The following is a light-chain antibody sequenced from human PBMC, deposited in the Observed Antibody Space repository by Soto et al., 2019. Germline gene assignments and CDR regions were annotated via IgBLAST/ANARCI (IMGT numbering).Light chain of an antibody. CDR1: QSVSSY. CDR2: DAS. V-gene: IGKV3-11*01. J-gene: IGKJ2*01. CDR3: QQRSNWLYT. Sequence: EIVLTQSPATLSLSPGERATLSCRASQSVSSYLAWYQQKPGQAPRLLIYDASNRATGIPARFSGSAAGTDFTLTISGLEPDDVAVYYCQQRSNWLYTFGQGTKLEIK.